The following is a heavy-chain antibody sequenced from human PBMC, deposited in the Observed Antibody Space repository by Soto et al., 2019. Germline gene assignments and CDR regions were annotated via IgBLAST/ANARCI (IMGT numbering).Heavy chain of an antibody. D-gene: IGHD5-12*01. CDR3: ARVGYSGYGPGGPV. J-gene: IGHJ6*02. V-gene: IGHV1-69*12. CDR1: GGTFSSYA. CDR2: IIPIFGTA. Sequence: QVQLVQSGAEVKKPGSSVKVSCKASGGTFSSYAISWVRQAPGQGLEWMGGIIPIFGTANYAQKFQGRVTITADESTSTAYMELSSLRSEDTAVYYCARVGYSGYGPGGPVWGQGPTVTVSS.